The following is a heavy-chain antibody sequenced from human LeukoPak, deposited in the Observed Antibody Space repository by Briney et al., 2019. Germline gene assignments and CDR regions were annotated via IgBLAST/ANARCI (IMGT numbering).Heavy chain of an antibody. V-gene: IGHV1-18*01. CDR3: ARGSGIATTGLTADS. D-gene: IGHD6-13*01. CDR2: ISAYNGNT. J-gene: IGHJ4*02. Sequence: VASVKVSCKASGYTFTSYGVSWVRQAPGQGLEWMGWISAYNGNTNYAQNLQGRVTMTTDTSTSTAYMELRSLRSDDTDVYYCARGSGIATTGLTADSWGQGTLVTVSS. CDR1: GYTFTSYG.